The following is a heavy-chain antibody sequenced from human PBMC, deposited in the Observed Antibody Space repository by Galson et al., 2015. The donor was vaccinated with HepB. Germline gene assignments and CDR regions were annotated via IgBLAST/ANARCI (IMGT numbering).Heavy chain of an antibody. V-gene: IGHV3-30*04. CDR2: ISYDGSNK. D-gene: IGHD4-17*01. CDR3: ARGGYGDRTFYYYYGMDV. J-gene: IGHJ6*02. CDR1: GFTFSSYA. Sequence: SLRLSCAASGFTFSSYAMHWVRQAPGKGLEWVAVISYDGSNKYYADSVKGRFTISRDNSKNTLYLQMNSLRAEDTAVYYCARGGYGDRTFYYYYGMDVWRQGTTVTGSS.